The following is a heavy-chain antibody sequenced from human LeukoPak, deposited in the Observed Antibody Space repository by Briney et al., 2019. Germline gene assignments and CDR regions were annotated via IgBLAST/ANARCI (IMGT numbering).Heavy chain of an antibody. CDR3: ARLQRLTLEFDY. CDR2: IYYSGST. J-gene: IGHJ4*02. CDR1: GGSISSGGYY. Sequence: PSETLSLTCTVSGGSISSGGYYWSWIRQHPGKGLEWVGYIYYSGSTYYNPSLKSRVTISVDTSKNQFSLKLSSVTAADTAVYYCARLQRLTLEFDYWGQGTLVTVSS. D-gene: IGHD1-1*01. V-gene: IGHV4-31*03.